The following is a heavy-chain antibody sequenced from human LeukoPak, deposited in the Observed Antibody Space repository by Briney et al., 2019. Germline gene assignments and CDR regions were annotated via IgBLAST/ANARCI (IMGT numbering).Heavy chain of an antibody. J-gene: IGHJ3*02. CDR3: ARHVGPHDYSNSDAFDI. CDR1: GGSISSGDYY. D-gene: IGHD4-11*01. Sequence: PSETLSLTCTVSGGSISSGDYYWSWIRQPPGKGLEWIGYIYYSGSTYYNPSLKSRVTISVDTSKNQFSLKLSSVTAADTAVYYCARHVGPHDYSNSDAFDIWGQGTMVTVSS. CDR2: IYYSGST. V-gene: IGHV4-30-4*01.